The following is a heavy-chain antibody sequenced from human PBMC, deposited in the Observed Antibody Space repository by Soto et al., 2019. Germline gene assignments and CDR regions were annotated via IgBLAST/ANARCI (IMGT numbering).Heavy chain of an antibody. CDR1: GGSISSYY. Sequence: SETLSLTCTVSGGSISSYYWSWIRQPPGKGLEWIGYIYYSGSTNYNPSLKSRVTISVDTSKNQFSLKLSSVTAADTAVYYCARELLYNWNPIDPWGQGTLVTVSS. CDR2: IYYSGST. CDR3: ARELLYNWNPIDP. J-gene: IGHJ5*02. D-gene: IGHD1-20*01. V-gene: IGHV4-59*01.